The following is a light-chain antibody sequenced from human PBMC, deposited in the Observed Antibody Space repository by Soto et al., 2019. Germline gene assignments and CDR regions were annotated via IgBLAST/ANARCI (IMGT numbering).Light chain of an antibody. V-gene: IGKV1-5*03. CDR2: KAS. Sequence: DIQMTQSPSTLSGSVGDRVTITCRASQTISSWLAWYQQKPGKAPKLLIYKASTLKSGVPSRFSGSGSGTEFTLTISSLQPEDFATYYCQHSNNFFALTFGGGTKVEIK. J-gene: IGKJ4*01. CDR3: QHSNNFFALT. CDR1: QTISSW.